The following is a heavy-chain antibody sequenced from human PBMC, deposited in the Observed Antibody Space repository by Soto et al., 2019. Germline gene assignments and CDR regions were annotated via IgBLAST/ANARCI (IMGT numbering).Heavy chain of an antibody. CDR2: INPSGGST. D-gene: IGHD6-13*01. J-gene: IGHJ5*02. CDR3: ARDPGIAAAAPTSNWFDP. CDR1: GYTFTSYY. Sequence: ASVKVSCKASGYTFTSYYMHWVRQAPGQGLEWMGIINPSGGSTSYAQKFQGRVTMTRDTSTSTVYMELSSLRSEDTAVYYCARDPGIAAAAPTSNWFDPWGQGTLVTVSS. V-gene: IGHV1-46*01.